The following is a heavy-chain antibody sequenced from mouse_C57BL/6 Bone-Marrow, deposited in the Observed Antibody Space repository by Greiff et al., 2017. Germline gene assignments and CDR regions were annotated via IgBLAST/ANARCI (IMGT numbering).Heavy chain of an antibody. CDR2: VYPYNGGT. Sequence: EVQLQQSGPVLVKPGPSVKISCKASGFTFTDYYLHWVKQSPGKSLEWIGLVYPYNGGTSYNQKFKGKATLTVDTSSSTAYMELNSLTSDDSAVYYCARGGASYYSVAWFAYWGQGTLVTVSA. CDR1: GFTFTDYY. D-gene: IGHD2-12*01. CDR3: ARGGASYYSVAWFAY. J-gene: IGHJ3*01. V-gene: IGHV1-36*01.